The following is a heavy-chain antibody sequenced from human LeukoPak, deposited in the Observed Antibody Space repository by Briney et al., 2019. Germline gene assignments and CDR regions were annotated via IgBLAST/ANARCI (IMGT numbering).Heavy chain of an antibody. D-gene: IGHD6-19*01. CDR1: GGSISSSSYY. J-gene: IGHJ6*03. CDR3: ARVGGEQWLMDYYYYMDV. CDR2: IYYSGST. Sequence: PSETLSLTCTVSGGSISSSSYYWGWVRQPPGKGLEWIGSIYYSGSTYYNPSLKSRVTISVDTSKNQFSLKLSSVTAADTAVYYCARVGGEQWLMDYYYYMDVWGKGTTVTVSS. V-gene: IGHV4-39*01.